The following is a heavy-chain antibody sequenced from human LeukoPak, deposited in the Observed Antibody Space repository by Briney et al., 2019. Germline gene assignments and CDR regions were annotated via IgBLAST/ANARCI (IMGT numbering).Heavy chain of an antibody. V-gene: IGHV3-23*01. CDR3: AKNLYCGGGSCYPSALGMDV. CDR2: ISGSGNRT. D-gene: IGHD2-15*01. CDR1: GFTFSNAY. J-gene: IGHJ6*02. Sequence: GGSLRLSCAASGFTFSNAYMSWVRQAPGKGLEWVSSISGSGNRTYYADSVKGRFTISRDNSKNTLFLQMNSLRAEDTAVYYCAKNLYCGGGSCYPSALGMDVWGQGTTVTVSS.